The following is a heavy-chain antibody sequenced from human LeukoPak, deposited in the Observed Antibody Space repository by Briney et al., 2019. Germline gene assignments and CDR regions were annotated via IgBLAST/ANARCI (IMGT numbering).Heavy chain of an antibody. J-gene: IGHJ4*02. V-gene: IGHV1-2*02. CDR2: INPNSGGT. CDR3: ARVGPAAVAPDFDY. CDR1: GYTFTGYY. D-gene: IGHD6-19*01. Sequence: GASVKVSCKASGYTFTGYYMHWVRQAPGQGLEWMGWINPNSGGTNYAQRFQGRVTMTRDTSISTAYMELSSLRSEDTAVYYCARVGPAAVAPDFDYWGQGTLVTVSS.